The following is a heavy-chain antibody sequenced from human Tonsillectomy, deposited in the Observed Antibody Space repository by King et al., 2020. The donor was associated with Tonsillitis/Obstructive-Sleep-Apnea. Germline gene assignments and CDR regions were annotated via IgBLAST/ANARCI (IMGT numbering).Heavy chain of an antibody. V-gene: IGHV3-30*18. CDR2: ISYVEKNK. CDR3: AKDLRNSWTFDY. CDR1: GFTFSSYG. J-gene: IGHJ4*02. D-gene: IGHD6-13*01. Sequence: GQLVQSGGGVVQPGRSLRLSCAASGFTFSSYGMHWVRQAPGKGLEWVAIISYVEKNKFYADSVKGRFTISRDNSKSTLYLQINSLRTDDTAVYYCAKDLRNSWTFDYWGQGTLVTVSS.